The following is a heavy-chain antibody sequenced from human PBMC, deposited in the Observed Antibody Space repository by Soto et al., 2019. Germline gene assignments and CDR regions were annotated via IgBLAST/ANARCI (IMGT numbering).Heavy chain of an antibody. D-gene: IGHD6-19*01. CDR1: GGTFSSYT. CDR2: INPGSGGT. Sequence: VASVKVSCKASGGTFSSYTISWVRQAPGQGLEWIGRINPGSGGTNYAQKFQERVTMTRDTSTSTAYMELSSLRSEDTAVYYCAAGFLGSSGWYGDYWGQGTLVTVSS. J-gene: IGHJ4*02. V-gene: IGHV1-69*02. CDR3: AAGFLGSSGWYGDY.